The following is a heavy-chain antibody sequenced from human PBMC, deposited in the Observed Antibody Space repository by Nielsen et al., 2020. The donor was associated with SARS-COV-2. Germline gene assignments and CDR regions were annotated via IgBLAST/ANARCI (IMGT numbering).Heavy chain of an antibody. CDR3: AKENFESTDYGEDAFDI. V-gene: IGHV3-23*01. D-gene: IGHD4/OR15-4a*01. CDR1: GFTFSNHA. J-gene: IGHJ3*02. CDR2: ISPTGRST. Sequence: GESLKISCAASGFTFSNHAMSWVRQAPGKRLEWVSVISPTGRSTRYADSVKGRFTISRDNSKNTVYLQMHSLRAEDTALYYCAKENFESTDYGEDAFDIWGQGTLVTVSS.